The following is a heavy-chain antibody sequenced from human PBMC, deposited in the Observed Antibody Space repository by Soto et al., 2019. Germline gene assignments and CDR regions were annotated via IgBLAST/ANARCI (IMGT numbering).Heavy chain of an antibody. V-gene: IGHV3-23*01. J-gene: IGHJ6*02. D-gene: IGHD2-8*01. CDR3: TKSRRSVLMVYGFGGMDV. CDR2: ISGSGDGT. Sequence: GGSLRLSCAASGFSVSDYAMSWVRQAPGKGLEWVSSISGSGDGTYYADSVKGRFTLSRDTSQETLYLQMNNLRGEDTAVYFCTKSRRSVLMVYGFGGMDVWGRGTTVTVSS. CDR1: GFSVSDYA.